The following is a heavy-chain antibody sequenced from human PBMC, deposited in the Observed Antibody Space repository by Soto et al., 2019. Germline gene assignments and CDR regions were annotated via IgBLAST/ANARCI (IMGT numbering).Heavy chain of an antibody. CDR1: GGSFSGYY. V-gene: IGHV4-34*01. Sequence: QVQLQQWGAGLLKPSETLSLTCAVYGGSFSGYYWSWIRQPPGKGLEWIGEINHSGSTNYNPSLXGRVTISVDTXXNXFXXKLSSVPAADTAVSYCARGLITVVRGVIPYNWFDPWGQGTLVTVSS. CDR2: INHSGST. J-gene: IGHJ5*02. D-gene: IGHD3-10*01. CDR3: ARGLITVVRGVIPYNWFDP.